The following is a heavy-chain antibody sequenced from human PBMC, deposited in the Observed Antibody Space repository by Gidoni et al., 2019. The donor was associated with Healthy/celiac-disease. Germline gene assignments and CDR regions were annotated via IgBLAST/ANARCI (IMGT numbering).Heavy chain of an antibody. D-gene: IGHD1-26*01. CDR2: LSSSSSYI. Sequence: EVQLVEAGGGLVKAGGSRRLSGAAAGFTCSSYSMHWVRPAPGKGLEWVSSLSSSSSYIYYADSVKGRFPISRDNAKNSLYLQMNSLRAEDTAVYYCARDDGIVGAFFDYWGQGTLVTVSS. V-gene: IGHV3-21*01. J-gene: IGHJ4*02. CDR3: ARDDGIVGAFFDY. CDR1: GFTCSSYS.